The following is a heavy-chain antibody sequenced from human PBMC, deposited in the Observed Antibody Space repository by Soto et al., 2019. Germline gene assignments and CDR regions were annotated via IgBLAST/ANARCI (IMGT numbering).Heavy chain of an antibody. CDR2: ISGGGDTT. V-gene: IGHV3-23*01. CDR1: GFTFNNYA. J-gene: IGHJ4*02. D-gene: IGHD3-10*01. Sequence: EVQLLESGGGLVQPEGSLRLSCAAYGFTFNNYAMTWFRQAPGKGLAWVSDISGGGDTTYYADSVKERFTVSRDGSKNTLYLQMSSLRAEDTTLYYCATGRGGSGSLTPRVDFWGQGTLVTVAS. CDR3: ATGRGGSGSLTPRVDF.